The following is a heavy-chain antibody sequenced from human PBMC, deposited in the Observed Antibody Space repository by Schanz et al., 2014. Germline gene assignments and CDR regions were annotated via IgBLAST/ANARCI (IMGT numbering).Heavy chain of an antibody. D-gene: IGHD2-15*01. Sequence: QVQLVESGGGLVKPGGSLRLSCAASGFTFSDYYMSWIRQAPGKGLEWVSYISHNSHYTNYADSVKGRFTISRDTAENSVYLQMNSLRAEDAAVYYCARVELSVYYYAMDVWGQGTTVTVSS. CDR3: ARVELSVYYYAMDV. CDR1: GFTFSDYY. V-gene: IGHV3-11*06. J-gene: IGHJ6*02. CDR2: ISHNSHYT.